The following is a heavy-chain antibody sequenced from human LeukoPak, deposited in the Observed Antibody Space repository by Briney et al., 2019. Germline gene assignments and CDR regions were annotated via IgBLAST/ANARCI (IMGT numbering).Heavy chain of an antibody. CDR3: ARYYYDSSGYY. CDR1: GGSFSGYY. Sequence: ETLXLTCAVYGGSFSGYYWSWIRQPPGKGLEWIGEINHSGSTNYNPSLKSRVTISVDTSKNQFSLKLSSVTAADTAVYYCARYYYDSSGYYWGQGTLVTVSS. J-gene: IGHJ4*02. D-gene: IGHD3-22*01. CDR2: INHSGST. V-gene: IGHV4-34*01.